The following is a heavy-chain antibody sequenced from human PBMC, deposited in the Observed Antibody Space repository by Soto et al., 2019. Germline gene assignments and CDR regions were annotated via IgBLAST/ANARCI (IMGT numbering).Heavy chain of an antibody. CDR2: ISWNSGSI. CDR1: GFTFDDYA. V-gene: IGHV3-9*01. D-gene: IGHD2-15*01. J-gene: IGHJ6*03. Sequence: GGSLRLSCAASGFTFDDYAMHWVRQAPGKGLEWVSGISWNSGSIGYADSVKGRFTISRDNAKNSLYLQMNSLRAEDTALYYCAKDMVAEEFYYYYMDVWGKGTTVTVSS. CDR3: AKDMVAEEFYYYYMDV.